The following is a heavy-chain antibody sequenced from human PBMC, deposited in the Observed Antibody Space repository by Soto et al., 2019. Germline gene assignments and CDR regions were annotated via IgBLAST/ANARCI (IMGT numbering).Heavy chain of an antibody. J-gene: IGHJ4*02. V-gene: IGHV3-74*01. Sequence: EVQLVESGGGLVQPGGSPRLSCAASGFNFSIYWMHWVRQAPGKGLVWVSRINSDGSATYYADSVKGRFTISRDNAKNTLYLQMHSLRAEDTAVYYCVRGGAYGDYRLDYWGQGTPVTVSS. CDR1: GFNFSIYW. CDR2: INSDGSAT. D-gene: IGHD4-17*01. CDR3: VRGGAYGDYRLDY.